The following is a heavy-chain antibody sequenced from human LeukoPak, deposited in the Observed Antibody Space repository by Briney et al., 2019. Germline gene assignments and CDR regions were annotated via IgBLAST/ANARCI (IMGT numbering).Heavy chain of an antibody. D-gene: IGHD3-10*01. CDR2: IYSGGST. Sequence: PGGSLRLSCAASGFTVSSNYMSWVRQAPGKGLEWVSVIYSGGSTYYADSVKGRFTISRDKSKNTLYLQMNSLRAEDTAVYYCAKEDPRDLLGGAFDIWGQGTMVTVSS. V-gene: IGHV3-53*01. J-gene: IGHJ3*02. CDR3: AKEDPRDLLGGAFDI. CDR1: GFTVSSNY.